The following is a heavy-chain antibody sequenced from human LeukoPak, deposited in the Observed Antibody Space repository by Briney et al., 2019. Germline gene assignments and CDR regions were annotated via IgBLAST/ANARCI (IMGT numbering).Heavy chain of an antibody. D-gene: IGHD2-15*01. V-gene: IGHV4-59*01. J-gene: IGHJ6*03. Sequence: SETLSLTCIVSGGSISRYYWSWIRQPPGKGLEWIGYIYYSGLTNCNPSLKSRVTISVDTPKNQFSLKLSSVTAADTAVYYCATGSSGGLYYYYYMDVWGKGTTVTVSS. CDR3: ATGSSGGLYYYYYMDV. CDR2: IYYSGLT. CDR1: GGSISRYY.